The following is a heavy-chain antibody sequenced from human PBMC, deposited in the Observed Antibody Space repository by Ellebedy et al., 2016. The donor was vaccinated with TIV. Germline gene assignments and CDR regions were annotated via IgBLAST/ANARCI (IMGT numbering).Heavy chain of an antibody. J-gene: IGHJ6*02. CDR1: GFTFSNYW. Sequence: PGGSLRLSCAVSGFTFSNYWISWARQAPGKGLEWVATIKQDGSEIHYVDSVKGRFTISRDNAKNSLYLQMYSLRVEDTALYYCARDAYPYAMDVWGQGTTVTVSS. CDR3: ARDAYPYAMDV. V-gene: IGHV3-7*03. D-gene: IGHD2-2*02. CDR2: IKQDGSEI.